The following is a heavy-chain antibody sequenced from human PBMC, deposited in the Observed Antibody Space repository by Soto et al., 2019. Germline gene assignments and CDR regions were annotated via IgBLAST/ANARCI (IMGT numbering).Heavy chain of an antibody. Sequence: SETLSLTCTVSGGSISSGGYYWSWIRQHPGKGLEWIGYIYYSGSTYYNPSLKSRVTISVDTSKNQFSLKPSSVTAADTAVYYCARGRGYYDSSGYYHWFDPWGQGTLVTVSS. CDR1: GGSISSGGYY. D-gene: IGHD3-22*01. CDR2: IYYSGST. CDR3: ARGRGYYDSSGYYHWFDP. J-gene: IGHJ5*02. V-gene: IGHV4-31*03.